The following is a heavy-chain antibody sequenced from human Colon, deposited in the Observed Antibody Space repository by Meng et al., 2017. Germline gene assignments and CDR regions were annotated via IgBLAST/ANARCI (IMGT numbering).Heavy chain of an antibody. D-gene: IGHD4-17*01. CDR3: ARVNGDFDEAWFDP. J-gene: IGHJ5*02. CDR2: IYYTGNT. V-gene: IGHV4-61*03. CDR1: GASVISDSHY. Sequence: QEQVPALFMPPVPLPLPSTVSGASVISDSHYWSWIRQSPVKGLDWIRYIYYTGNTNYNPSLASRVSMSLDTSKNHFSLHLTSVTAADTAIYSCARVNGDFDEAWFDPWGQGTLVTVSS.